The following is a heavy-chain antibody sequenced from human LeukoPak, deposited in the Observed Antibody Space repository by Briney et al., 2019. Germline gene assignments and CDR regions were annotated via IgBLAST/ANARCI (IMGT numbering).Heavy chain of an antibody. CDR3: ARGPYYDFWSGYHYYYMDV. CDR2: TYYRSKWYN. CDR1: GDSVSSNSAA. D-gene: IGHD3-3*01. Sequence: SQTLSLTCAISGDSVSSNSAAWNWIRQSPSRGLEWLGRTYYRSKWYNDYAVSVKSRITINPDTSKNQFSLQLNSVTPEDTAVYYCARGPYYDFWSGYHYYYMDVWGKGTTVTVSS. V-gene: IGHV6-1*01. J-gene: IGHJ6*03.